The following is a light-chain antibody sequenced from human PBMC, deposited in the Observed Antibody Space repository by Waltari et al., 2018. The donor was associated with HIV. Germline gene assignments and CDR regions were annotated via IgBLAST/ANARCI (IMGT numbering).Light chain of an antibody. J-gene: IGLJ2*01. CDR1: TGAVTTDHY. CDR3: LLSYSGARV. CDR2: DTN. Sequence: QPVVTQEPSVSVSAGGTVTLTCGSSTGAVTTDHYVYWFQQPPGRAPRTLIYDTNKRHSWTPARFSGSLLGSFGGRAALTLSGAQPEDEADYYCLLSYSGARVFGGGTKLTV. V-gene: IGLV7-46*01.